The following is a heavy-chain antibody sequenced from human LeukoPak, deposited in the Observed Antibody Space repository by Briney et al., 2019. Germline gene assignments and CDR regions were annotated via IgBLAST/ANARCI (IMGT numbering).Heavy chain of an antibody. CDR1: GFTFHNYW. J-gene: IGHJ4*02. D-gene: IGHD5-12*01. V-gene: IGHV3-7*01. CDR2: IKHDASEK. Sequence: GGSLRLSCAASGFTFHNYWMAWVRQTPGKGLEWVANIKHDASEKYYVDSVKGRFTISRDNAQNSFFLQMYSLRAEATAVYFCARDRWSTGYDLYHYWGQGTLVTVSS. CDR3: ARDRWSTGYDLYHY.